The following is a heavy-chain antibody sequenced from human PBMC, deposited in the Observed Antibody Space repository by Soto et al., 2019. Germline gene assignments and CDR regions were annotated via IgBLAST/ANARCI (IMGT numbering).Heavy chain of an antibody. CDR3: ARDPVVVPAAIDDYYYYGMDV. Sequence: GASVKVSCKASGYTFTSYYMHWVRQAPGQGLEWMGIINPSGGSTSYAQKFQGRVTMTRDTSTSTVYMELSSLRSEDTAVYYCARDPVVVPAAIDDYYYYGMDVWGQGTTVTVSS. J-gene: IGHJ6*02. V-gene: IGHV1-46*01. CDR1: GYTFTSYY. CDR2: INPSGGST. D-gene: IGHD2-2*01.